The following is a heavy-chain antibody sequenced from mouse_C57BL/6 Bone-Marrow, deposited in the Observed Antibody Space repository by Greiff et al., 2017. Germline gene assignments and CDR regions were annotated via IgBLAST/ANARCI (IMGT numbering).Heavy chain of an antibody. CDR1: GYTFTGYW. Sequence: QVQLQQPGAELVKPGASVKLSCKASGYTFTGYWMHWVKQRPGQGLEWIGMIHPKSGSTYYNEKFKCKATLTVDKSSSTAYMQLSSLTSEDSAVYYCARGGTTVVARYFDVWGTGTTVTVSS. V-gene: IGHV1-64*01. D-gene: IGHD1-1*01. J-gene: IGHJ1*03. CDR2: IHPKSGST. CDR3: ARGGTTVVARYFDV.